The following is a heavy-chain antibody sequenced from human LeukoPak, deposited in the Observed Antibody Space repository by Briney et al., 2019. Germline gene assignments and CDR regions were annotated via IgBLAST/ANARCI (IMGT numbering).Heavy chain of an antibody. V-gene: IGHV3-7*01. J-gene: IGHJ6*03. CDR2: IKQDGSEK. CDR1: EFTFFTYW. CDR3: ARAGRKSRGVDLVRKKETGYYYYMDV. D-gene: IGHD3-10*02. Sequence: GGSLRLSCAASEFTFFTYWTSWVRQAPGKGLEWVANIKQDGSEKYYVDSVKGRFTISRDNAKNSLYLQMNSLRAEDTAVYYCARAGRKSRGVDLVRKKETGYYYYMDVWGKGTTVTVSS.